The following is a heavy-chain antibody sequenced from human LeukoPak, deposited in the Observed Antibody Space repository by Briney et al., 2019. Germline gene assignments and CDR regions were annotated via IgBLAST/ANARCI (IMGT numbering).Heavy chain of an antibody. CDR1: GFTFSSYG. CDR2: IWYDGSNK. CDR3: ARDGHYYDSSGYYGFDY. J-gene: IGHJ4*02. D-gene: IGHD3-22*01. Sequence: PGGSLRLSCAASGFTFSSYGMHWVRQAPGKGLEWVAVIWYDGSNKYYADSVKGRFTISRVNSKNTLYLQMNSLRAEDTAVYYCARDGHYYDSSGYYGFDYWGQGTLVTVSS. V-gene: IGHV3-33*01.